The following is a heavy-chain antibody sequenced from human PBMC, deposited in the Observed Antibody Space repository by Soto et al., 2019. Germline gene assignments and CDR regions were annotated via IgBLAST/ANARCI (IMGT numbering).Heavy chain of an antibody. Sequence: PSETLSLTCAFSSGSISSSNWWIWVRQPPGKGLEWIGEIYHSGSTNYNPSLKSRVTISVDKSKNQFSLKLSSVTAADTAVYYCARDPPPIAVAGSLYYYYMDVWGKGTTVTVSS. D-gene: IGHD6-19*01. CDR3: ARDPPPIAVAGSLYYYYMDV. V-gene: IGHV4-4*02. J-gene: IGHJ6*03. CDR2: IYHSGST. CDR1: SGSISSSNW.